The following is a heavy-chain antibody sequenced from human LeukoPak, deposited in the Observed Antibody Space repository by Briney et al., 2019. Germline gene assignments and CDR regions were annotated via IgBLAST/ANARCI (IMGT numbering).Heavy chain of an antibody. J-gene: IGHJ4*02. D-gene: IGHD1-1*01. CDR3: ARDNEGFDY. CDR2: ISSSSSTI. V-gene: IGHV3-48*02. CDR1: GFTFSNYW. Sequence: PGGSLRLSCAASGFTFSNYWMGWVRQAPGKGLEWVSHISSSSSTIYYADSVKGRFTISRDNAKNSLCLQMNSLRDEDTAVYYCARDNEGFDYWGQGTLVTVSS.